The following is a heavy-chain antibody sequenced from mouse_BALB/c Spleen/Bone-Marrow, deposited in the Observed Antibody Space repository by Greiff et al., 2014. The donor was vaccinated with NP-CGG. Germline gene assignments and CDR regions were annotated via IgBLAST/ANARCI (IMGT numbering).Heavy chain of an antibody. V-gene: IGHV14-3*02. D-gene: IGHD2-14*01. J-gene: IGHJ4*01. CDR3: AQGYDWAMDY. CDR2: IDPANGNT. CDR1: GFNIKDTY. Sequence: EVQLQQSGAELVKPGASVKLSCTASGFNIKDTYIHWVKQRPEQGLEWIGRIDPANGNTKYDPKFQGKATITTDTSSNTAYQQLSSLTSEDTAVYYCAQGYDWAMDYWGQGTSVTVSS.